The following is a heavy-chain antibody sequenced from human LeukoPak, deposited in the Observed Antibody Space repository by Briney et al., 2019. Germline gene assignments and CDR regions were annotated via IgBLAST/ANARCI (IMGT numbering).Heavy chain of an antibody. CDR3: ARDHEAVGTTIDH. CDR2: IKSDGSGT. Sequence: GGSLRLSCAASGFTFNNNDMTWVRQAPGKGLVWVSRIKSDGSGTWYADSVKGRLTISRDNAKNLLYLQMNSLRDEDTAVYFCARDHEAVGTTIDHWGQGTLVTVSS. CDR1: GFTFNNND. J-gene: IGHJ4*02. V-gene: IGHV3-74*01. D-gene: IGHD1-14*01.